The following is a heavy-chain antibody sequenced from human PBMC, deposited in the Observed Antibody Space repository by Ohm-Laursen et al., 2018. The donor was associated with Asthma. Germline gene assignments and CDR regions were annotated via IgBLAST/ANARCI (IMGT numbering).Heavy chain of an antibody. CDR2: IHKSGTT. CDR3: ARVLDDSSGYGFDF. V-gene: IGHV4-30-4*01. CDR1: GGSISSGDYY. Sequence: TLSLTCSVSGGSISSGDYYWSWIRQPPGKGLEWIGYIHKSGTTYHKSSLRSRVTMSIDTSKNQFSLKLSSVTAADTAVYYCARVLDDSSGYGFDFWGQGTLVTVPS. J-gene: IGHJ4*02. D-gene: IGHD3-22*01.